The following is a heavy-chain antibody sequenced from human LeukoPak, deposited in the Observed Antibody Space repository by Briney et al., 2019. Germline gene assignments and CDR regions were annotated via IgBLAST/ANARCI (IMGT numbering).Heavy chain of an antibody. CDR2: INHSGST. CDR3: ARGPYSGSYYFDY. Sequence: SETLSLTCAVYGGSFSGYYWSWIRQPPGKGLEWIGEINHSGSTNYNPSLKSRVTISVDTSKNQFSPKLSSVTAADTAVYYCARGPYSGSYYFDYWGQGTLVTVSS. D-gene: IGHD1-26*01. V-gene: IGHV4-34*01. J-gene: IGHJ4*02. CDR1: GGSFSGYY.